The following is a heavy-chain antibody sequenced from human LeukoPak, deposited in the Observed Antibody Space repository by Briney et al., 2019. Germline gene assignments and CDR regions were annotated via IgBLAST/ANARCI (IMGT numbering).Heavy chain of an antibody. D-gene: IGHD6-19*01. V-gene: IGHV1-2*02. CDR3: ARVQKEQWLALFDI. Sequence: ASVKVSCKASRYTFTGYYMHWVRQAPGQGLEWMGWINPNSGGTNYAQKFQGRVTMTRDTSISTAYMELSRLRSDDTAVYYCARVQKEQWLALFDIWGQGTMVTVSS. CDR2: INPNSGGT. J-gene: IGHJ3*02. CDR1: RYTFTGYY.